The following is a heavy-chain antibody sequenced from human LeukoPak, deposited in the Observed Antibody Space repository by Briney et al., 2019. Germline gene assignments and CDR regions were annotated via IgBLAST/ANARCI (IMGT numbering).Heavy chain of an antibody. Sequence: PSETLSLTCTVSGDSINSLDLWSWVRQPPGKGLEWIGEMYLSGATHSNPSVKSRVTISIDKSKNQFFLNLSSVTAADTAVYYCAGLVGRYSSGLYYYYFDYWGQGTLVTVSS. D-gene: IGHD3-22*01. J-gene: IGHJ4*02. CDR3: AGLVGRYSSGLYYYYFDY. CDR2: MYLSGAT. CDR1: GDSINSLDL. V-gene: IGHV4-4*02.